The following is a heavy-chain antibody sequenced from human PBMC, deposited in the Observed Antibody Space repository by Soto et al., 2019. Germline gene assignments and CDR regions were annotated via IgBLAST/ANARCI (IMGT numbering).Heavy chain of an antibody. J-gene: IGHJ4*01. D-gene: IGHD2-21*01. CDR1: GFTFSTAW. CDR3: TTDSYFTSKLVRFDY. V-gene: IGHV3-15*07. CDR2: IKSQVNGGTP. Sequence: PGGSLRLSCAAFGFTFSTAWITWVRQAPGKGLEWVGRIKSQVNGGTPDFAAPVRGRFAISRDDSRSMVYLQMNRLKTEDTAVYYCTTDSYFTSKLVRFDYWGLGTLVTVSS.